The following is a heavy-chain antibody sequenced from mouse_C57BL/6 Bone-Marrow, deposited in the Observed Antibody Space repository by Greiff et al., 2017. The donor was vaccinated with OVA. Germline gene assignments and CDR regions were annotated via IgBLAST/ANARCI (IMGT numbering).Heavy chain of an antibody. CDR1: GYTFTNYW. J-gene: IGHJ1*03. V-gene: IGHV1-63*01. CDR2: IYPGGGYT. D-gene: IGHD2-5*01. CDR3: ARGSNYDWYFDV. Sequence: VMLVESGAELVRPGTSVKMSCKASGYTFTNYWIGWAKQRPGHGLEWIGDIYPGGGYTNYNEKFKGKATLTADKSSSTAYMQFSSLTSEDSAIYYCARGSNYDWYFDVWGTGTTVTVSS.